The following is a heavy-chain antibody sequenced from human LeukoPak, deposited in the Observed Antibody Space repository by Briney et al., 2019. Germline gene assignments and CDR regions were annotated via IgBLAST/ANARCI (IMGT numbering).Heavy chain of an antibody. CDR3: AREPYQLLSHPTR. CDR1: GGSISSSTYY. V-gene: IGHV4-39*02. CDR2: ISYSGST. Sequence: PSETLSLTCTVSGGSISSSTYYWGWIRQPPGKGLDWIGSISYSGSTYYNPSLKSRVTISVDTSKNQFSLKLSSVTAADTAVYYCAREPYQLLSHPTRWGQGTLVTVSS. J-gene: IGHJ4*02. D-gene: IGHD2-2*01.